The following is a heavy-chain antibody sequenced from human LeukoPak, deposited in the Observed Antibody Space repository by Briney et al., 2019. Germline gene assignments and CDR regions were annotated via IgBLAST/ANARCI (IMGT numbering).Heavy chain of an antibody. Sequence: PGGSLRLSCVVSGFGFSDSYMTWIRQTPGKGLEWLAYISGSGSDIYYADSVKGRFTISRDNAKNSLYLQMNSLRAEDTALYYCARVGIYGDYNRYFDYWGQETLVTVSS. CDR3: ARVGIYGDYNRYFDY. CDR1: GFGFSDSY. D-gene: IGHD4-17*01. CDR2: ISGSGSDI. V-gene: IGHV3-11*01. J-gene: IGHJ4*02.